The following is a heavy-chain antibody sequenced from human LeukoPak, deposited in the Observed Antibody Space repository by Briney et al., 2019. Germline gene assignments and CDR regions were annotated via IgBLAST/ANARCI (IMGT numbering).Heavy chain of an antibody. J-gene: IGHJ4*02. CDR3: AVTKNYDYVWGSYRIFDY. D-gene: IGHD3-16*02. CDR1: GYTFTTYY. Sequence: ASVKVSCKASGYTFTTYYMHWVRQAPGQGLEWMGIINPSGGSTSYAQKFQGRVTMTTDTSTSTAYMELRSLRSDDTAVYYCAVTKNYDYVWGSYRIFDYWGQGTLVTVSS. V-gene: IGHV1-46*01. CDR2: INPSGGST.